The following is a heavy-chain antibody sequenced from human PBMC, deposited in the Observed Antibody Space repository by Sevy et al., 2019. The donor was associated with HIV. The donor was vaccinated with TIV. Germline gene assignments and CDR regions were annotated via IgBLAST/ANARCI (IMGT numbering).Heavy chain of an antibody. J-gene: IGHJ4*02. CDR2: INSGGGST. V-gene: IGHV3-23*01. CDR1: GFTFTEFV. D-gene: IGHD3-22*01. Sequence: GGSLRLSCAASGFTFTEFVMSWVRQAPGKGLEWVSTINSGGGSTYYADSVKGRFTISRDNSQNPLDLQMNSLRAEDTAVYYCAKDVVGGYYDSSGYSDHWGQGTLVTVSS. CDR3: AKDVVGGYYDSSGYSDH.